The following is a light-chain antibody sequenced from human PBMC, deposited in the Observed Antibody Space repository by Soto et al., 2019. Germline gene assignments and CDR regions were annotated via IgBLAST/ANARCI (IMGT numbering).Light chain of an antibody. Sequence: EIVLTQSPGTLSLSPGERATLSCRASQSVTNNYLAWYQQKPGQAPRLLIYGASTRATGILDRFSGSGSGTDFTLTISRLEPEYFSVYYCQQYGSLPITFGQGTRLEIK. V-gene: IGKV3-20*01. CDR1: QSVTNNY. J-gene: IGKJ5*01. CDR2: GAS. CDR3: QQYGSLPIT.